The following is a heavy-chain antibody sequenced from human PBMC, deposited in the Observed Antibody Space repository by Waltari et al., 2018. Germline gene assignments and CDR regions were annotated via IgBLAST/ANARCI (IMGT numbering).Heavy chain of an antibody. V-gene: IGHV3-64D*09. CDR2: IHPKGDET. CDR3: VKDLQGYYYFGLDV. Sequence: EVQLVESGGGLVQPGGSLRLACSASGFIFSAYGMQWVRQTPGKGMQYVAAIHPKGDETHDADSVKGRFIISRDNTKNTVYLQMSSLRPEDTAVYFCVKDLQGYYYFGLDVWGQGTTVTVSS. CDR1: GFIFSAYG. J-gene: IGHJ6*02.